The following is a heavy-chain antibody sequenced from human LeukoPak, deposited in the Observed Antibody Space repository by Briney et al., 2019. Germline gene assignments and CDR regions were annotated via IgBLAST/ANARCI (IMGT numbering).Heavy chain of an antibody. CDR1: GGTFSSYA. V-gene: IGHV1-69*05. CDR3: ARDSAVGSGYHSYYFDY. D-gene: IGHD5-12*01. CDR2: IIPIFGTA. J-gene: IGHJ4*02. Sequence: ASVKVSCKAPGGTFSSYAISWVRQAPGQGLEWMGGIIPIFGTANYAQKFQGRVTITTDESTSTAYMELSSLRSEDTAVYYCARDSAVGSGYHSYYFDYWGQGTLVTVSS.